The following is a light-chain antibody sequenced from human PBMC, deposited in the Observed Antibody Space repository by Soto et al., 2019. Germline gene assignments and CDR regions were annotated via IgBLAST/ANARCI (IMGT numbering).Light chain of an antibody. CDR2: DAS. CDR1: QSVSTY. Sequence: DIVLTQSPATLSLSPGQRAPLSCRASQSVSTYLAWYQQKSGQAPRLLIYDASNRATGIPARFSGRGSGTEFTLTISSLEPEDFAVYYCQQRSNWPLTFGGGTKVDIK. V-gene: IGKV3-11*01. J-gene: IGKJ4*01. CDR3: QQRSNWPLT.